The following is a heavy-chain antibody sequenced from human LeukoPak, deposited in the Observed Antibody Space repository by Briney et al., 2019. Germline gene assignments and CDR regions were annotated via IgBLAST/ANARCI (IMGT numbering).Heavy chain of an antibody. V-gene: IGHV3-11*04. Sequence: PGGSLRLPCAASGFTFSDSYMSWIRQAPGKGLEWLSFISSGGSPIKYADSVKGRFTISRDDAKNSLYLQMNSLRAEDTAVYYCATSSLYFDNWGQGTLVTVSS. CDR1: GFTFSDSY. CDR2: ISSGGSPI. CDR3: ATSSLYFDN. J-gene: IGHJ4*02.